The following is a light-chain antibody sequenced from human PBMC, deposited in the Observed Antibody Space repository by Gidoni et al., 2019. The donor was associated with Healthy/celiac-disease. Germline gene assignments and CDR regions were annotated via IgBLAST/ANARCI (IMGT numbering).Light chain of an antibody. Sequence: SYVLTQPPSVSVAPGQTARITCGGNNIGSKSVHWYQKKPVQAPVLVVYDDSDRPSGIPERFSGSNSGNTATLTISRVEAGDEADYYCQVWDSSSDHPYVFGTGTKVTVL. CDR1: NIGSKS. CDR2: DDS. V-gene: IGLV3-21*02. CDR3: QVWDSSSDHPYV. J-gene: IGLJ1*01.